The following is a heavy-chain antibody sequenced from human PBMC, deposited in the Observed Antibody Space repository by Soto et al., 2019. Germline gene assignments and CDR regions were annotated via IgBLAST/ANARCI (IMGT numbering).Heavy chain of an antibody. Sequence: PGGALRLSCTASGLTFSTYIMTWVRQAPGKGLEWVSSIGRTSSYMYYADSVKGRFTVSRDNARNSLYLQLSSLRAEDTAVYYCARSQDLRYWGQGKPVTVCS. CDR2: IGRTSSYM. J-gene: IGHJ4*02. CDR3: ARSQDLRY. CDR1: GLTFSTYI. D-gene: IGHD1-20*01. V-gene: IGHV3-21*01.